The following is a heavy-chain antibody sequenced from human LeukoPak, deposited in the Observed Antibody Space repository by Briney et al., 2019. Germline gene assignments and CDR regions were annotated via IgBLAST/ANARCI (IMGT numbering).Heavy chain of an antibody. Sequence: SETLSLTCTVSGGSISSSSYYWGWIRQPPGKGLEWIGEINHSGSTNYNPSLKSRVTISVDTSKNQFSLKLSSVTAADTAVYYCARGGSHFCTNGVCYRGPYYYYYYMDVWGKGTTVTVSS. CDR2: INHSGST. CDR3: ARGGSHFCTNGVCYRGPYYYYYYMDV. V-gene: IGHV4-39*01. J-gene: IGHJ6*03. D-gene: IGHD2-8*01. CDR1: GGSISSSSYY.